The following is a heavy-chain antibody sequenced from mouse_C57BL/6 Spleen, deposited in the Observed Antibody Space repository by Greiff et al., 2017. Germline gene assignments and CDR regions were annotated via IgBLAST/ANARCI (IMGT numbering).Heavy chain of an antibody. V-gene: IGHV1-55*01. CDR3: ARSGGYYGSSLAWFAY. CDR1: GYTFTSYW. CDR2: IYPGSGST. Sequence: QVQLQQSGAELVKPGASVKMSCKASGYTFTSYWITWVKQRPGQGLEWIGDIYPGSGSTNYNEKFKSKATLTVDTSSSTAYMQLSSLTSEDSAVYYCARSGGYYGSSLAWFAYWGQGTLVTVSA. J-gene: IGHJ3*01. D-gene: IGHD1-1*01.